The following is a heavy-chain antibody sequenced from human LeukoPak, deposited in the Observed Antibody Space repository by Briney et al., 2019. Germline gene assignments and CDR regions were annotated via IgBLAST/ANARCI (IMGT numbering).Heavy chain of an antibody. D-gene: IGHD3-10*01. Sequence: GGSLRLSCAASGFTFNIFGMSWVRHAPGKGLEWVSGIIWSGGSTGYADSVKGRFTISRDNAKNSLYLQMNSLRVEDTALYYCARDDYGSGSWNDYWGQGTLVTVSS. CDR2: IIWSGGST. J-gene: IGHJ4*02. CDR3: ARDDYGSGSWNDY. CDR1: GFTFNIFG. V-gene: IGHV3-20*04.